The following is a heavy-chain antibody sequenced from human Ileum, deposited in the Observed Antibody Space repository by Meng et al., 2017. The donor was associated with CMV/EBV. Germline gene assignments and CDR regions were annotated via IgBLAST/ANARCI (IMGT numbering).Heavy chain of an antibody. D-gene: IGHD3-10*01. Sequence: GESLKISCAASGFTFSSYGVHWVRQAPGKGLEWVAFIRYDGSNKYYADSVKGRFTISRDNSKNTLYLQMNSLRAEDTAVYYCARGDYYGSGSYPDYWGQGTLVTVSS. J-gene: IGHJ4*02. CDR2: IRYDGSNK. V-gene: IGHV3-30*02. CDR1: GFTFSSYG. CDR3: ARGDYYGSGSYPDY.